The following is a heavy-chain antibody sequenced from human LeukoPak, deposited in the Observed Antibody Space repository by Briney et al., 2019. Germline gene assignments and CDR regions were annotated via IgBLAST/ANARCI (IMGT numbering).Heavy chain of an antibody. Sequence: SGGSLRLSCAASGLTFSSYAMHWVRQAPGKGLEWVAVISYDETNKYYADSVKGRFTISRDNSKNTLYLQMNSLRAEDTAIYYCTRVGYIDEGIDYWGQGTLVTVSS. CDR1: GLTFSSYA. CDR2: ISYDETNK. D-gene: IGHD5-24*01. J-gene: IGHJ4*02. V-gene: IGHV3-30-3*01. CDR3: TRVGYIDEGIDY.